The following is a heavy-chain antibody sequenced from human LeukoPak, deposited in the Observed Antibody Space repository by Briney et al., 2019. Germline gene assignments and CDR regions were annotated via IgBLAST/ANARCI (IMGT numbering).Heavy chain of an antibody. CDR1: GGSISSYY. CDR3: ATGGYYDSSGYYPFDY. D-gene: IGHD3-22*01. Sequence: SSETLSLTCTVSGGSISSYYWSWIRQPAGKGLEWIGRIYISGSTNYNPSLKSRVTMSVDTSKNQFSLKLSSVTAADTAVYYCATGGYYDSSGYYPFDYWGQGTLVTVSS. V-gene: IGHV4-4*07. CDR2: IYISGST. J-gene: IGHJ4*02.